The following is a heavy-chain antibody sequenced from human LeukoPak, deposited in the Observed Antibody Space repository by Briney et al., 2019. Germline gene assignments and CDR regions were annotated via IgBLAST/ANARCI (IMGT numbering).Heavy chain of an antibody. J-gene: IGHJ4*02. CDR2: ISDSGGGI. Sequence: GGSLRLSCAASGYTFSTFGMSWVRQAPGKGLEWVSGISDSGGGIYYGDSVKGRFTISRDNSKTTLYLQMNSLRAEDTAVYYCAKHGYSYGYLLYYFDYWGQGTLVTVSS. CDR1: GYTFSTFG. CDR3: AKHGYSYGYLLYYFDY. V-gene: IGHV3-23*01. D-gene: IGHD5-18*01.